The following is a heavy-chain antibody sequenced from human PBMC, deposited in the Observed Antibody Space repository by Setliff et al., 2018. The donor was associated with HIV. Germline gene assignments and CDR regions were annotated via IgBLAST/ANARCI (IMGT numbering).Heavy chain of an antibody. Sequence: SLRLSCAASGFNFSSHTMNWIRQAPGKGLEWVSSISSTGTYIYYADSMKGRFTISRDNAKNTLYLQMNSLKTEDTAVYYCTTDRLVVQVAGDYHYQYGMDVWGQGTTVTVSS. CDR1: GFNFSSHT. CDR3: TTDRLVVQVAGDYHYQYGMDV. J-gene: IGHJ6*02. D-gene: IGHD2-15*01. V-gene: IGHV3-21*03. CDR2: ISSTGTYI.